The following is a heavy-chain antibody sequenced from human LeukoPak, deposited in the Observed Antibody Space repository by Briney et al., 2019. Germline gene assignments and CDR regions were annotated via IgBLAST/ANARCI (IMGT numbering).Heavy chain of an antibody. CDR3: LKRPRSGWFYLADF. CDR2: VHFGGTA. Sequence: SETLSLACTVSGDSIYNSDYYWGWIRQPPGKGLEWIGNVHFGGTAYYNPFLKSRVTISVDTAKNQFSLKVTSVTVADTAVYFCLKRPRSGWFYLADFWGQGMLVTVSS. J-gene: IGHJ4*02. CDR1: GDSIYNSDYY. V-gene: IGHV4-39*07. D-gene: IGHD6-19*01.